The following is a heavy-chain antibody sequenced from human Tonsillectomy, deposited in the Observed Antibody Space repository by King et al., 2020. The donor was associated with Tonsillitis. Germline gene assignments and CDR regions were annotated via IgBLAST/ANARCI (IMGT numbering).Heavy chain of an antibody. D-gene: IGHD2-8*01. Sequence: QLQESGPGLVKPSETLSLTCTVSGGSISSSSYYWGWIRQPPGKGLEWIGSIYYSGSTYYNPSLKSRVTISVDTSKNQFSLKLSSVTAADTAVYYCARPEGDCTNGVCYIGEVFPYYYDGMDVWGQGTTVTVSS. CDR3: ARPEGDCTNGVCYIGEVFPYYYDGMDV. V-gene: IGHV4-39*01. CDR2: IYYSGST. CDR1: GGSISSSSYY. J-gene: IGHJ6*02.